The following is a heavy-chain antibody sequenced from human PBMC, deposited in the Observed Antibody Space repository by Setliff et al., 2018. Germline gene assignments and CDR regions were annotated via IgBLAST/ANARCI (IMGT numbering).Heavy chain of an antibody. D-gene: IGHD2-15*01. CDR2: AYAGGGT. V-gene: IGHV4-39*07. CDR1: GGSTGVSEYY. J-gene: IGHJ4*02. CDR3: AKGDGGYPSDS. Sequence: PSETLSLTCTFSGGSTGVSEYYWGWVRQSPGKGLEWIGSAYAGGGTYYSPSLKSRVTISIDKSKNQFSLSLTSVTAADTAVYYCAKGDGGYPSDSWGQGILVTVSS.